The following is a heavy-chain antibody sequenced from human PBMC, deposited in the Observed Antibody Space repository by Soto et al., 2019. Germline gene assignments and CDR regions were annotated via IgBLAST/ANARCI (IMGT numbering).Heavy chain of an antibody. Sequence: GGSLRLSCAAAGFTFSSYWMHWVRQAPGKGLVWVSRINSDGRSTSYADSVKGRFTISRDNAKNTLYLQMNSLRAEDTAVYYCAKALGYCSGGSCYGLYYFDYWGQGTLVTVSS. J-gene: IGHJ4*02. D-gene: IGHD2-15*01. V-gene: IGHV3-74*01. CDR3: AKALGYCSGGSCYGLYYFDY. CDR2: INSDGRST. CDR1: GFTFSSYW.